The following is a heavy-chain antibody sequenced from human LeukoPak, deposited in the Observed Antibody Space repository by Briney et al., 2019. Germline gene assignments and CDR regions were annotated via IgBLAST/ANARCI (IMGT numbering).Heavy chain of an antibody. CDR1: GGSISSSSYY. J-gene: IGHJ5*02. CDR3: ARVGKQWLVLRGWFDP. V-gene: IGHV4-39*07. CDR2: IYHSGST. Sequence: PSETLSLTRTVSGGSISSSSYYWGWIRQPPGKGLEWIGSIYHSGSTYYNPSLKSRVTISVDTSKNQFSLKLSSVTAADTAVYYCARVGKQWLVLRGWFDPWGQGTLVTVSS. D-gene: IGHD6-19*01.